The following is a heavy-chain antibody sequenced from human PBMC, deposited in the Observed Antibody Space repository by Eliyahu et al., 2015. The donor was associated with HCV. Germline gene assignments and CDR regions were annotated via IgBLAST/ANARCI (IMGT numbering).Heavy chain of an antibody. V-gene: IGHV3-11*05. CDR3: ALTLGYCSGGSCGELDDY. Sequence: QVQLVESGGGLVKPGGSLRLSCAASGFTFSDYYMSWIRQAPGKGLEWVSYISSSSSYTNYADSVKGRFTISRDNAKNSLYLQMNSLRAEDTAVYYCALTLGYCSGGSCGELDDYWGQGTLVTVSS. CDR2: ISSSSSYT. J-gene: IGHJ4*02. CDR1: GFTFSDYY. D-gene: IGHD2-15*01.